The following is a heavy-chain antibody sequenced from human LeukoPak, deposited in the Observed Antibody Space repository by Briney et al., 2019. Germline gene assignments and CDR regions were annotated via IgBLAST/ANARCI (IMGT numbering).Heavy chain of an antibody. D-gene: IGHD6-13*01. V-gene: IGHV5-51*01. CDR3: ARHVDIAATDFDY. CDR1: GSRFTSYW. CDR2: IYPGDSDT. J-gene: IGHJ4*02. Sequence: GAYLRTSCKGSGSRFTSYWIGWGRRLPGKGVRGWGIIYPGDSDTRYSPSFQGQVTISADKSISTAYLQWSSLKASDTAMYYCARHVDIAATDFDYWGQGTLVTVSS.